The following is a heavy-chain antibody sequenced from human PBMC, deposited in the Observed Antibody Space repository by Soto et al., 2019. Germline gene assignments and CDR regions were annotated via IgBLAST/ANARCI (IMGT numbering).Heavy chain of an antibody. J-gene: IGHJ4*02. D-gene: IGHD2-21*02. CDR1: GDSISSGDW. Sequence: QVQLQESGPGLVKPSGTLSLTCAVSGDSISSGDWCWSWVRQFPGKGLEGIGKMYYSGSTTYNPSLKSRITISADKSENQFGLRLSSVTAADTAVYYCASRGCDSIFRSLDHWGQGTLVTVSS. CDR2: MYYSGST. CDR3: ASRGCDSIFRSLDH. V-gene: IGHV4-4*02.